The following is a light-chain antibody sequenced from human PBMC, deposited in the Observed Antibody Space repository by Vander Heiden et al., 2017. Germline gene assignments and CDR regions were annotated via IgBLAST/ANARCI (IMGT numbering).Light chain of an antibody. CDR1: SSDVGSYNF. V-gene: IGLV2-23*02. Sequence: QSALTQPASVSGSPGQSLTISCTGTSSDVGSYNFVSWYQQHPGKVPKLMIYEVSKRPSGVSNRFSGSKSGNTASLTISGLQAEDEADYYCCSYAGSSLPYVFGPGTKVTVL. CDR2: EVS. CDR3: CSYAGSSLPYV. J-gene: IGLJ1*01.